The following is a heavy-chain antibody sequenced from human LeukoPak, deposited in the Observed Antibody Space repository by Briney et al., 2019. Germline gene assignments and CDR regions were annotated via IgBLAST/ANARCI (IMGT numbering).Heavy chain of an antibody. CDR1: GYTFTDYF. V-gene: IGHV1-2*02. CDR3: GRNRLGKALDI. CDR2: IGPKSGDT. Sequence: GASVQVSCKASGYTFTDYFIHWVRQVPGAGLEWMGWIGPKSGDTSYSQKFQGRVTVTRDTSISTAYMDLSRLRFDDTAVYYCGRNRLGKALDIWGQGTMVTVSS. D-gene: IGHD7-27*01. J-gene: IGHJ3*02.